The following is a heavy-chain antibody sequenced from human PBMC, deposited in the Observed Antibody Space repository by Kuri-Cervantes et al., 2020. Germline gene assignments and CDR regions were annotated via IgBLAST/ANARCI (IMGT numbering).Heavy chain of an antibody. CDR1: GFTFSDYY. Sequence: GGSLRLSCAASGFTFSDYYMTWIRQAPGKGLEWLSYISSSGSTIYYADSVKGRFTISRDNAKNSLYLQMNSLRAEDTAVYYCARVGINDYGDGGYFDLWGRGTLVTVSS. CDR3: ARVGINDYGDGGYFDL. D-gene: IGHD4-17*01. J-gene: IGHJ2*01. CDR2: ISSSGSTI. V-gene: IGHV3-11*04.